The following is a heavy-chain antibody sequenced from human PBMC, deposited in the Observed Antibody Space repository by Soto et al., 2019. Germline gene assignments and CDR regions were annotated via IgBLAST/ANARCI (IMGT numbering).Heavy chain of an antibody. Sequence: QVQLVQSGAEVKKPGSSVKVSCKASGGTFSSYAISWVRQAPAQGLEWMGGIIPIFGRANYAQKFQGRVTITAAASTSTAYMELSSLRSEDTAVYYCAQTLGLAVAGPGRFDLWGRGTLVTVSS. D-gene: IGHD6-19*01. CDR1: GGTFSSYA. V-gene: IGHV1-69*12. J-gene: IGHJ2*01. CDR3: AQTLGLAVAGPGRFDL. CDR2: IIPIFGRA.